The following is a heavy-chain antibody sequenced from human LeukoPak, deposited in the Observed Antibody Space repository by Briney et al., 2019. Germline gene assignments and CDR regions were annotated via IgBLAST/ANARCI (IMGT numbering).Heavy chain of an antibody. V-gene: IGHV5-51*01. CDR1: GYRFTSYR. CDR3: ARPTSSSWI. Sequence: GEPLNTPCQGPGYRFTSYRIGWERQMPGKGLEWTGIIYPDDSDTRYSPSFQGQVTISADTSISTAYLQWSSLTASDTAIYYCARPTSSSWIWGQGTLVTVSS. CDR2: IYPDDSDT. J-gene: IGHJ4*02. D-gene: IGHD6-13*01.